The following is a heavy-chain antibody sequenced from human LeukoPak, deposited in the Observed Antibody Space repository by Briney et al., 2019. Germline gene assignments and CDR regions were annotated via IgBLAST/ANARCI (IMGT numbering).Heavy chain of an antibody. J-gene: IGHJ4*02. D-gene: IGHD1-26*01. V-gene: IGHV4-59*01. CDR1: GGSISSYL. CDR2: IYYSGST. CDR3: ARGQYSGSCFDN. Sequence: SETLSLTCTVSGGSISSYLWSCIRHPPGKGLEWIGYIYYSGSTNYNPSLKSRVTILVDTSKNQFSLKVSSVTAADTAVYYCARGQYSGSCFDNWGQGSLVTVSS.